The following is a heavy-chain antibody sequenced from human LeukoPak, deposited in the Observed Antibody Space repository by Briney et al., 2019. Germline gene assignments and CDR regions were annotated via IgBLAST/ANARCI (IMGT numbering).Heavy chain of an antibody. V-gene: IGHV3-66*01. D-gene: IGHD6-19*01. J-gene: IGHJ4*02. Sequence: PGGSLGLSCAASGFTVSSNYMSWVRQAPGKGLEWVSVIYSGGSTYYADSVKGRFTISRDNSKNTLYLQMNSLRAEDTAVYYCARDGSGRTEPNYFDYWGQGTLVTVSS. CDR2: IYSGGST. CDR1: GFTVSSNY. CDR3: ARDGSGRTEPNYFDY.